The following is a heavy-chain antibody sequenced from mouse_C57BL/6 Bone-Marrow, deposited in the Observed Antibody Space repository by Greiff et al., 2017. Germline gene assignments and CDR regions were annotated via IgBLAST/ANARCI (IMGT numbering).Heavy chain of an antibody. V-gene: IGHV5-6*02. J-gene: IGHJ1*03. D-gene: IGHD1-1*01. CDR2: ISSGGSYT. CDR3: ANYYGSSHWYFYV. Sequence: DVKLVESGGDLVKPGGSLKISCAASGFTFSSYGMSWVRQTPDKRLEWVATISSGGSYTYYPDSVKGRFTISRDNAKNTLYLQMSSLKSEDTAMYYCANYYGSSHWYFYVWGTGTTVTVSS. CDR1: GFTFSSYG.